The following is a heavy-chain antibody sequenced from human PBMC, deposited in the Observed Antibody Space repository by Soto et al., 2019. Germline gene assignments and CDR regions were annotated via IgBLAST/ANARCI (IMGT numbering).Heavy chain of an antibody. CDR2: ISGGGGGT. D-gene: IGHD3-16*01. J-gene: IGHJ4*02. CDR3: ALTTKRFGGVFDY. CDR1: GFSFSNYA. Sequence: GGSLRLSCPASGFSFSNYAMSWVRQAPGKGLEWVSGISGGGGGTYYADSVTGRFTISRDNIKDTLYLQMNNLRAEDTAIYYCALTTKRFGGVFDYWGQGTLVTVSS. V-gene: IGHV3-23*01.